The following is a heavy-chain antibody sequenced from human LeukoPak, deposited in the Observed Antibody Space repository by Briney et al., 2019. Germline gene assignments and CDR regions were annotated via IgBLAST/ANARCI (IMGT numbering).Heavy chain of an antibody. CDR3: AKDRSRIAAAGTPFDY. CDR2: IRYDGSNK. J-gene: IGHJ4*02. V-gene: IGHV3-30*02. Sequence: PGGSLRLSCAASGFTFSSYGMHWVRQAPGKGLEWVAFIRYDGSNKYYAGSVKGRFTISRDNSKNTLYLQMNSLRAEDTAVYYCAKDRSRIAAAGTPFDYWGQGTLVTVSS. CDR1: GFTFSSYG. D-gene: IGHD6-13*01.